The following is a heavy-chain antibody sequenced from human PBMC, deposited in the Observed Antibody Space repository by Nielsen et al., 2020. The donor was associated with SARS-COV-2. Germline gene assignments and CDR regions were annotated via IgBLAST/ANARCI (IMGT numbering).Heavy chain of an antibody. CDR1: GFTFSSYG. V-gene: IGHV3-30*03. Sequence: GESLKISCAASGFTFSSYGMHWVRQAPGKGLEWVAVISYDGSNKYYADSVKGQFTISRDNSKNTLYLQMNSLRAEDTAVYYCASDSNSYNYYYYYGMDVWGQGTTVTVSS. D-gene: IGHD2-2*01. J-gene: IGHJ6*02. CDR3: ASDSNSYNYYYYYGMDV. CDR2: ISYDGSNK.